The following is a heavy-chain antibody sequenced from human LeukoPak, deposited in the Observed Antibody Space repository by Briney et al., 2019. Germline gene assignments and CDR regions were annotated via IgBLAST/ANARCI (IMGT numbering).Heavy chain of an antibody. CDR2: IYYSGST. CDR3: ARGSPWFDP. CDR1: DGSISSYY. J-gene: IGHJ5*02. V-gene: IGHV4-59*01. Sequence: SETLSLTCTVSDGSISSYYWSWIRQPPGKGLEWIGYIYYSGSTNYNPSLKSRVTISVDTSKNQFSLKLSSVTAADTAVYYCARGSPWFDPWGQGTLVTVSS.